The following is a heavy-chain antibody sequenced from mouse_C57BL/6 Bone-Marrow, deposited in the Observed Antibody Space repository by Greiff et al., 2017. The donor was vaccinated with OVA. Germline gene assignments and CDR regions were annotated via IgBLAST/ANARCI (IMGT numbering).Heavy chain of an antibody. V-gene: IGHV5-4*01. D-gene: IGHD2-10*02. Sequence: EVNVVESGGGLVKPGGSLKLSCAASGFTFSSYAMSWVRQTPEKRLEWVATISDGGSYTYYPDNVKGRFTISRDNAKNNLYLQMSHLKSEDTAMYYCARDRYGNYDYAMDYWGQGTSVTVSS. J-gene: IGHJ4*01. CDR1: GFTFSSYA. CDR2: ISDGGSYT. CDR3: ARDRYGNYDYAMDY.